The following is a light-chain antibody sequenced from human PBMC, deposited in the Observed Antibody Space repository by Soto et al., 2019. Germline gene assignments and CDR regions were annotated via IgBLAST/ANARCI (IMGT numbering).Light chain of an antibody. CDR1: QSVSSNY. J-gene: IGKJ1*01. V-gene: IGKV3-20*01. CDR2: GAS. CDR3: RQYGSSPWT. Sequence: EIVLTQSPGTLSLSPGERATLSCRASQSVSSNYLAWYQQKPGQAPRPLIYGASSRATGIPDRFSGSGAVTNFTLTVRRRASEDFAVYDCRQYGSSPWTVGPGTKVEIK.